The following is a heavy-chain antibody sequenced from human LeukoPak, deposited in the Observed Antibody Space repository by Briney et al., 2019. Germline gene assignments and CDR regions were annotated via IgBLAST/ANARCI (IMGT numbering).Heavy chain of an antibody. D-gene: IGHD5-18*01. V-gene: IGHV3-30*02. CDR2: IRYDGSNK. CDR3: AKDYNRGNSYGYGYYYYYMDV. Sequence: GGSLRLSCAASGFTFSSYGMHWVRQAPGKGLEWVAFIRYDGSNKYYADSVKGRFTISRDNSKNTLYLQMNSLRAEDTAVYYCAKDYNRGNSYGYGYYYYYMDVWGKGTTVTVSS. CDR1: GFTFSSYG. J-gene: IGHJ6*03.